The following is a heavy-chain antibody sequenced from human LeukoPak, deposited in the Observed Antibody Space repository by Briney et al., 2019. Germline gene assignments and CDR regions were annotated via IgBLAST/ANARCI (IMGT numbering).Heavy chain of an antibody. D-gene: IGHD6-13*01. CDR2: INPHSGDT. V-gene: IGHV1-2*06. CDR3: ARDQGSLTRSWYTGY. J-gene: IGHJ4*02. Sequence: ASVKVPCKASGYTFTAYHIHWVRHTPGQRLVWRGRINPHSGDTNFAQKFQGRDTMTRATSITTAYMDLSSLTPDDTAVYFCARDQGSLTRSWYTGYWGQGTKVTVSS. CDR1: GYTFTAYH.